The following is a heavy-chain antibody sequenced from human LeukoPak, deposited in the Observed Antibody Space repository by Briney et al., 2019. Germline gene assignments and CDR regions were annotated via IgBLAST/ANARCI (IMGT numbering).Heavy chain of an antibody. CDR1: GFTFSSYS. D-gene: IGHD7-27*01. CDR3: ARDLGDAFDI. Sequence: SGGSLRLSCAASGFTFSSYSMNWVRQAPGKGLEWVSFISSSSYIYYADSVKGRFTISRDNAKNSLYLQMNSLRAEDTAVYYCARDLGDAFDIWGQGTMVTVSS. CDR2: ISSSSYI. J-gene: IGHJ3*02. V-gene: IGHV3-21*01.